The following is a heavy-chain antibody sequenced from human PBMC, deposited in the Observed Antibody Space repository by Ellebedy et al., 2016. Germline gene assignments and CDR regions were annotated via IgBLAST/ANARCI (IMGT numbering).Heavy chain of an antibody. D-gene: IGHD5-18*01. Sequence: GGSLRLXXAASGFTFSSYGMHWVRQAPGKGLEWVAVISYDGSNKYYADSVKGRFTISRDNSKNTLYLQMNSLRAEDTAVYYCAKDFSNSYGFSLDYWGQGTLVTVSS. V-gene: IGHV3-30*18. CDR3: AKDFSNSYGFSLDY. J-gene: IGHJ4*02. CDR2: ISYDGSNK. CDR1: GFTFSSYG.